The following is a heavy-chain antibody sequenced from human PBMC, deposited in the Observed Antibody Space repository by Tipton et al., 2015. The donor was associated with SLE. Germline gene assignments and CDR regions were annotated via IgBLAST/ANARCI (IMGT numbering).Heavy chain of an antibody. CDR1: GDSFKSGSYY. CDR3: ATLSLPYADYEMN. CDR2: IYTSGST. D-gene: IGHD4-17*01. Sequence: TLSLTCTVSGDSFKSGSYYWSWIRQPAGKGLEWIGRIYTSGSTNYNPSLKSRVTISVDTSKNQFSLKLTSVTPADTAVYYCATLSLPYADYEMNWGQGTLVTVSS. V-gene: IGHV4-61*02. J-gene: IGHJ4*02.